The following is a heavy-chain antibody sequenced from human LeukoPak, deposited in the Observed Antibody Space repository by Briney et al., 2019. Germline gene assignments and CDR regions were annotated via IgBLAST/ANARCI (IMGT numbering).Heavy chain of an antibody. V-gene: IGHV3-74*03. J-gene: IGHJ4*02. CDR1: GFTPSSYW. CDR2: INSDGSST. D-gene: IGHD2-8*01. Sequence: GGSLRLSCAASGFTPSSYWMHWVRQIPGKGLVWVSGINSDGSSTTYADFVKGRFTISRDNAKNTVYLQMNSLRDEDTAVYYCATSRTFDYWGQGSLVTVSS. CDR3: ATSRTFDY.